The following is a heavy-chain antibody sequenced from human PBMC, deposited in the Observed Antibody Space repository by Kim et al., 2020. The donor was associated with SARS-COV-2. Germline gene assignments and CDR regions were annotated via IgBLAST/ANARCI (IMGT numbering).Heavy chain of an antibody. CDR2: ISSSSSTI. D-gene: IGHD6-13*01. CDR1: GFTFSNYY. CDR3: ARGYSYYYYGMDV. V-gene: IGHV3-11*04. J-gene: IGHJ6*02. Sequence: GGSLRLSCAASGFTFSNYYMSWIRQAPGKGLEWVSYISSSSSTIYYADSVKGRFTISRDNAKNSLYLQMNSLRAEDTAVYYCARGYSYYYYGMDVWGQGTTVTVSS.